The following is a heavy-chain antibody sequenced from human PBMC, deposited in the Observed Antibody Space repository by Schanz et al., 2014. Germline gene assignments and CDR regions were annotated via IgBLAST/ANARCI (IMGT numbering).Heavy chain of an antibody. CDR2: MYINSGST. CDR3: AKDLAVAGDY. Sequence: EVQLVESGGGLIQPGGSLRLSCAVSGFTVNTNYMSWVRQAPGKGLEWISSMYINSGSTQYADSVKGRFIISRDNSKNTLYLQMNSLRADDTAVYYCAKDLAVAGDYWGQGTLVTVSS. D-gene: IGHD6-19*01. J-gene: IGHJ4*02. V-gene: IGHV3-66*03. CDR1: GFTVNTNY.